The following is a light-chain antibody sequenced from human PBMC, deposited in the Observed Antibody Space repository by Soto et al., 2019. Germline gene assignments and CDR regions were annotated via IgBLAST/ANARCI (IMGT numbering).Light chain of an antibody. V-gene: IGKV1-39*01. CDR3: QQSYSTPYT. CDR1: QSISSD. Sequence: DIQMTQSPSSLSASVGDRVTITCRASQSISSDLNWYQQKPGKAPMLLIYAASSLQSGVPSRFSGSGSGTDFTITIRRPQHVATYYCQQSYSTPYTFGQGTKLEIK. CDR2: AAS. J-gene: IGKJ2*01.